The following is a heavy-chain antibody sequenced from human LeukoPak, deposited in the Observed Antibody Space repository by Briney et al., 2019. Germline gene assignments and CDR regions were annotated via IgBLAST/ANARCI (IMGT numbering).Heavy chain of an antibody. CDR2: VSTSGST. J-gene: IGHJ5*02. Sequence: SETLSLTCTVSGGSISNHFCSWIRRPAGKGLEWIGRVSTSGSTYYNPSLKSRVTMSADTSKNQFSLKLTSMTAADTAVYYCARGDYGMGGGGNWFDPWGQGNPVTGSS. V-gene: IGHV4-4*07. D-gene: IGHD3-16*01. CDR1: GGSISNHF. CDR3: ARGDYGMGGGGNWFDP.